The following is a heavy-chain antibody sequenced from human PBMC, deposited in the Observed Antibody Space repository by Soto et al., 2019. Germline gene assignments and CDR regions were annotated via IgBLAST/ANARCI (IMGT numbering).Heavy chain of an antibody. V-gene: IGHV3-74*03. CDR1: GFTFSAYW. J-gene: IGHJ6*02. CDR3: TSGHYYGMDV. Sequence: PWWFMILSCAASGFTFSAYWMHWVRQAPGKGLVWVSRTNTDGTATTYADSVEGRFTISRDNAKNMPYLQMNSLRAEDTAVYYCTSGHYYGMDVRGQRTGVTDSS. CDR2: TNTDGTAT.